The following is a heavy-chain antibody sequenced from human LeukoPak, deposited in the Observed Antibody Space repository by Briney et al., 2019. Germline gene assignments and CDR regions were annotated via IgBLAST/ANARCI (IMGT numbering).Heavy chain of an antibody. CDR1: GGSISSGGYY. Sequence: PSETLSLTCTVSGGSISSGGYYWSWIRQHPGKGLEWIGYIYYSGSTYYNPSLKSRVTISVDTSKNQFSLKLSSVTAADTAVYYCARSHPIVFNAFDIWGQGTMVTVPS. V-gene: IGHV4-31*03. CDR2: IYYSGST. D-gene: IGHD3-16*02. J-gene: IGHJ3*02. CDR3: ARSHPIVFNAFDI.